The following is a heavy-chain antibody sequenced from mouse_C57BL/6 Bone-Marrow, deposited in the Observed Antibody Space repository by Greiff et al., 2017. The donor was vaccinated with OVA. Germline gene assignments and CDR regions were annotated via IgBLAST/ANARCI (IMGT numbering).Heavy chain of an antibody. Sequence: EVMLVESGGDLVKPGGSLKLSCAASGFTFSSYGMSWVRQTPDKRLEWVATISSGGSYTYYPDSVKGRFTISRDNAKNTLYLQMSSLKSEDTAMYYCARFYYVSWGTGTTVTVSS. V-gene: IGHV5-6*01. CDR2: ISSGGSYT. D-gene: IGHD2-1*01. CDR3: ARFYYVS. J-gene: IGHJ1*03. CDR1: GFTFSSYG.